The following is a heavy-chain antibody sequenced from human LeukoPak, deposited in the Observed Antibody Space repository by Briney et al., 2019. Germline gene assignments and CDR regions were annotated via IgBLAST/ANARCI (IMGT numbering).Heavy chain of an antibody. J-gene: IGHJ3*02. CDR3: ARVGVTIFGVVTLDAFDI. Sequence: PSETLSLTCAVYGGSFSTYYWNWIRQPPGKGLEWIGEINHSGSTNYNPSLKSRVTISVDTSKNQFSLKLSSVTAADTAVYYCARVGVTIFGVVTLDAFDIWGQGTMVTVSS. CDR2: INHSGST. D-gene: IGHD3-3*01. CDR1: GGSFSTYY. V-gene: IGHV4-34*01.